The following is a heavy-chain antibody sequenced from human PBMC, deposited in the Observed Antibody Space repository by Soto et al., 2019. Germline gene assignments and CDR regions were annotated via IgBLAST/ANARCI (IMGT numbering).Heavy chain of an antibody. CDR1: GFTVSSNY. V-gene: IGHV3-53*01. Sequence: XVSLRLSFAASGFTVSSNYMSWVRQAPGKGLEWVSVIYTGGSTYYADSVNGRFTISRDNSKNTLYLQMNSLRVEDTAVYYCARGITGTSYYYYGMDVWGQGTTVTVSS. J-gene: IGHJ6*02. CDR3: ARGITGTSYYYYGMDV. CDR2: IYTGGST. D-gene: IGHD1-7*01.